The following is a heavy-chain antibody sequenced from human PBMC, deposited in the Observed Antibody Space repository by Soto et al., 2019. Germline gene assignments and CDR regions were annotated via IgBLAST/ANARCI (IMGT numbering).Heavy chain of an antibody. CDR1: GFTFTSSA. Sequence: GASVKVSCKASGFTFTSSAVQWVRQARGQRLEWIGWIVVGSGNTNYAQKFQERVTITRDMSTSTAYMELSSLRSEDTAVYYCAADSLYCSSTSCYIHYYYGMDVWGQGTTVTVSS. CDR3: AADSLYCSSTSCYIHYYYGMDV. J-gene: IGHJ6*02. V-gene: IGHV1-58*01. D-gene: IGHD2-2*02. CDR2: IVVGSGNT.